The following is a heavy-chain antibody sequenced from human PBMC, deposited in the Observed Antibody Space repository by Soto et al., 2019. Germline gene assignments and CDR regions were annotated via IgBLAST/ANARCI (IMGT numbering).Heavy chain of an antibody. Sequence: QVQLQESGPGLVKPSETLSLTCTVSGGSISSYYWSWIRQPPGKGLEWIGYIYYSGSTNYNPSLKSRVTISVDTSKNQFALKLSSVTAADTAVYYCARRTEYSGYDVFDYWGQGTLVTVSS. CDR3: ARRTEYSGYDVFDY. V-gene: IGHV4-59*08. D-gene: IGHD5-12*01. J-gene: IGHJ4*02. CDR1: GGSISSYY. CDR2: IYYSGST.